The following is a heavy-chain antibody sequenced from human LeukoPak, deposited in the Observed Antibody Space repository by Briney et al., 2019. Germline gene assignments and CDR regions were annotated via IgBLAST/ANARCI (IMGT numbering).Heavy chain of an antibody. Sequence: QSGGSLRLSCAASGFTFSSYEMNWVRQAPGKGLEWVSYISSSGSTIYYADPVKGRFTISRDNAKNSLYLQMNSLRAEDTAVYYCARAWGDSSGLGFDYWGQGTLVTVSS. CDR2: ISSSGSTI. V-gene: IGHV3-48*03. J-gene: IGHJ4*02. CDR3: ARAWGDSSGLGFDY. CDR1: GFTFSSYE. D-gene: IGHD3-22*01.